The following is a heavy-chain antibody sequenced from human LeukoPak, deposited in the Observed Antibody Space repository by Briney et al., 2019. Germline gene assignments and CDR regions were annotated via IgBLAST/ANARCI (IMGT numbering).Heavy chain of an antibody. V-gene: IGHV4-34*01. CDR2: INHSGST. D-gene: IGHD6-13*01. J-gene: IGHJ6*02. CDR3: ARGAAAGMWYYYYGMDV. CDR1: GGSSSGYY. Sequence: SETLSLTCAVYGGSSSGYYWSWIRQPPGKGLEWIGEINHSGSTNYNPSLKSRVTISVDTSKNQFSLKLSSVTAADTAVYYCARGAAAGMWYYYYGMDVWGQGTTVTVSS.